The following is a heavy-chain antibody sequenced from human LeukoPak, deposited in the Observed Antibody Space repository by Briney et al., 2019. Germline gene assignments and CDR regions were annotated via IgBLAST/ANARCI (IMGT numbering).Heavy chain of an antibody. V-gene: IGHV3-48*01. CDR3: ARSRVRDWFDP. Sequence: GGSLRLSCAASGFTFSSYSMNWVRQAPGKGLEWVSYISSSSSTIYYADSVKGRFTISRDNAKNSLYLQMNSLRAEDTAVYYCARSRVRDWFDPWGQGTLVTVSS. CDR1: GFTFSSYS. CDR2: ISSSSSTI. D-gene: IGHD5-24*01. J-gene: IGHJ5*02.